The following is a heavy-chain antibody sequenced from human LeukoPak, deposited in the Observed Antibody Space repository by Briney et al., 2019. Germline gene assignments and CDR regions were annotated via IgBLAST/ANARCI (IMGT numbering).Heavy chain of an antibody. D-gene: IGHD6-19*01. CDR3: ARGSGYSSGWVDY. J-gene: IGHJ4*02. CDR1: GYTFTGYY. Sequence: ASVKVSCTASGYTFTGYYMHWVRQAPGQGLEWMGRINPNSGGTNYAQKFQGRVTMTRDTSISTAYMELSRLRSDDTAVYYCARGSGYSSGWVDYWGQGTLVTVSS. CDR2: INPNSGGT. V-gene: IGHV1-2*06.